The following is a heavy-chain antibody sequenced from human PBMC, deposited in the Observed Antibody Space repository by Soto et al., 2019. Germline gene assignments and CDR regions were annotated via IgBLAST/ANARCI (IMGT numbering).Heavy chain of an antibody. J-gene: IGHJ6*02. CDR2: ISYDGSNK. CDR1: GFTFSSYA. Sequence: QVQLVESGGGVVQPGRSLRLSCAASGFTFSSYAMHWVRQAPGKGLEWVAVISYDGSNKYYADSVKGRFTISRDNSKNTLYLQMNSLRAEDTAVYYCARERGTYYYGSGSYYRYYYYYGMDVWGQGTTVTVSS. V-gene: IGHV3-30-3*01. D-gene: IGHD3-10*01. CDR3: ARERGTYYYGSGSYYRYYYYYGMDV.